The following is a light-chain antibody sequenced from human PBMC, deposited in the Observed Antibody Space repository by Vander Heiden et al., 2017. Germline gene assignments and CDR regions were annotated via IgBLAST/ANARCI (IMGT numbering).Light chain of an antibody. CDR2: DDS. J-gene: IGLJ2*01. CDR1: NIGSKS. Sequence: SYVLTQPPPVSVAPGKTARITCGGNNIGSKSVHWYQQKQGQAPVRVVYDDSDRPSGIPERFSGSNSGNTATLTISRVEAGDEAGYYCQVWDSSSDHPVVFGGGTKLTVL. V-gene: IGLV3-21*03. CDR3: QVWDSSSDHPVV.